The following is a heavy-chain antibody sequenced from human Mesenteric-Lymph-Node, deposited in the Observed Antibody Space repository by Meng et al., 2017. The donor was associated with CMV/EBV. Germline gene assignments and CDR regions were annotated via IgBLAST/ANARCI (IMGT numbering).Heavy chain of an antibody. D-gene: IGHD1-20*01. CDR3: ARRGGYNWTPRYFDY. CDR2: INHSGST. V-gene: IGHV4-34*01. Sequence: VEGGAFSGYYESWIRPPRGKGLGWIGEINHSGSTNYDPSLKSRVTISVDTSKNQFSLKLSSVTAADTAVYYCARRGGYNWTPRYFDYWGQGTLVTVSS. CDR1: GGAFSGYY. J-gene: IGHJ4*02.